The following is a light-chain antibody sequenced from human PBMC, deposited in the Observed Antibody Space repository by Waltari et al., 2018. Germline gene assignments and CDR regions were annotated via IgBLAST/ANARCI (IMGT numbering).Light chain of an antibody. CDR1: GLRTFY. CDR2: DEN. Sequence: SSEMTQEPAVSVALGQTVRITCQGGGLRTFYANWYQQKPGQAPRLVIYDENNRPSGTPDRFSGSRSGNTASLTISGAQAEDEADYYCNTRDISGDHLVFGSGTKVTVL. J-gene: IGLJ1*01. CDR3: NTRDISGDHLV. V-gene: IGLV3-19*01.